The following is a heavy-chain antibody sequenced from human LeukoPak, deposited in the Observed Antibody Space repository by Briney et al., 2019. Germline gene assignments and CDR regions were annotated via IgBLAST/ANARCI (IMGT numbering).Heavy chain of an antibody. CDR1: GFTVSSNY. J-gene: IGHJ4*02. CDR2: ISGSSGNT. V-gene: IGHV3-23*01. D-gene: IGHD3-22*01. Sequence: GGSLRLSCAASGFTVSSNYMSWVRRAPGKGLEWVSAISGSSGNTYYADSVKGRFTISRDNSKNTLYLQMDNLRAEDTALYYCAKDFDSYYDSTGYGASFSYWGQGTLVTVSS. CDR3: AKDFDSYYDSTGYGASFSY.